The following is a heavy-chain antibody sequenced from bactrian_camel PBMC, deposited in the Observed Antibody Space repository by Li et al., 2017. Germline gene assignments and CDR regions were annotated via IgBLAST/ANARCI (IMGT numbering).Heavy chain of an antibody. CDR2: FYTGGGVT. J-gene: IGHJ4*01. CDR1: GYSFSRNC. D-gene: IGHD4*01. Sequence: HVQLVESGGGSVQAGGSLRLSCAASGYSFSRNCMGWFRQAPGKERERVGTFYTGGGVTYYADSVKGRFSISQDNAKNTVYLQMDSLKPEDSAMYYCAADELVGRLQGLQTCDPNHYDYPDWGQGTQVTVS. V-gene: IGHV3S1*01. CDR3: AADELVGRLQGLQTCDPNHYDYPD.